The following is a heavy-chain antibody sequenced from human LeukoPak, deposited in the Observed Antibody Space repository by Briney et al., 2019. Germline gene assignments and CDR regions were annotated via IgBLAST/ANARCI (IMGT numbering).Heavy chain of an antibody. CDR2: IYSGGST. D-gene: IGHD2-21*02. V-gene: IGHV3-53*01. CDR3: ARDLGSGDHGLLV. J-gene: IGHJ4*02. CDR1: GFTVSTYY. Sequence: PGGSLRLSCAASGFTVSTYYMTWVRQAPGKGLECVSVIYSGGSTYYADSVKGRFTVSRDNSKNTLYLQMNSLRFEDTGLYFCARDLGSGDHGLLVWGQGTLLTVSS.